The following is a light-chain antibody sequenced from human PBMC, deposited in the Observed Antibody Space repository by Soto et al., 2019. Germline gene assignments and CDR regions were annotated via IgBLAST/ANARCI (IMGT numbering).Light chain of an antibody. Sequence: QSALTQPPSASGSPGQSVTISCTGTSSDVGGDNYVSWYQQHPGKAPKLMIYEVSKRPSGVPDRFSGSKSGNTASLTVSGLQAEDEADYYCSSYAGSNPVVFGGGTKLTVL. CDR2: EVS. V-gene: IGLV2-8*01. CDR1: SSDVGGDNY. J-gene: IGLJ2*01. CDR3: SSYAGSNPVV.